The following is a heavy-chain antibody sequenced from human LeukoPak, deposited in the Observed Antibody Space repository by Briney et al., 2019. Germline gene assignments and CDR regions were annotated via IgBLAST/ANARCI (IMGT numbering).Heavy chain of an antibody. CDR2: IKEDGSEE. CDR3: ARDPAAWDY. Sequence: GGSLRLSCAASTFTFGNYWMSWVRQAPGKGLEWVANIKEDGSEEYYVDSVKGRFTISRDNTKNSLYLQMNSLRAEDTAVYYCARDPAAWDYWGQGTLVTVSS. V-gene: IGHV3-7*01. J-gene: IGHJ4*02. D-gene: IGHD6-13*01. CDR1: TFTFGNYW.